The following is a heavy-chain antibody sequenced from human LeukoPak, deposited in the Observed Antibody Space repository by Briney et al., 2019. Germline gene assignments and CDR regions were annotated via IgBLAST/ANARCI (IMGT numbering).Heavy chain of an antibody. CDR1: GYTFTGYY. Sequence: GPSVKVSCKASGYTFTGYYMHWVRQAPGQGLEWMGWINPNSGGTNYAQKFQGRVTMTRDTSISTAYMELSRLRADDTAVYYCERDQDGEYESWGQGTLVTVSS. V-gene: IGHV1-2*02. D-gene: IGHD3-10*01. CDR2: INPNSGGT. J-gene: IGHJ4*02. CDR3: ERDQDGEYES.